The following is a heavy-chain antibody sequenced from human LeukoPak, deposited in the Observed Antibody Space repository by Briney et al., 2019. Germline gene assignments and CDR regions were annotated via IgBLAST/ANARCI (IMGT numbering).Heavy chain of an antibody. Sequence: GGSLRLPCAASGFTFSSYGMQWVRQAPGKGLEWVAFIRYDGSNKYYADSVKGRFTISRDNSKNTLYLQMNSLRAEDTAVYYCARSVRGPFDYWGQGTLVTVSS. D-gene: IGHD3/OR15-3a*01. J-gene: IGHJ4*02. CDR3: ARSVRGPFDY. CDR1: GFTFSSYG. CDR2: IRYDGSNK. V-gene: IGHV3-30*02.